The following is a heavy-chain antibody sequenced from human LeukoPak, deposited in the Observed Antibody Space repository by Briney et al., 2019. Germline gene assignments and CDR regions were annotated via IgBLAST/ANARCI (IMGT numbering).Heavy chain of an antibody. J-gene: IGHJ6*02. Sequence: PSETLSLTCIVSSGSLSSNNYYWDWIRQPPGKGLEWTGSIYYSGSTYYNPSLKSRVTISVDTSKSQFSLKLSSVTAADTAVYYCAREIRYSSSWYYYYYGMDVWGQGTTVTVSS. V-gene: IGHV4-39*07. D-gene: IGHD6-13*01. CDR1: SGSLSSNNYY. CDR3: AREIRYSSSWYYYYYGMDV. CDR2: IYYSGST.